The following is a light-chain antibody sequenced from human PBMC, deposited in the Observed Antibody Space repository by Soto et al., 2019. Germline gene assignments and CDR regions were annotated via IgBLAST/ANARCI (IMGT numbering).Light chain of an antibody. CDR1: QSVSSSY. CDR3: QQYGSSPRGT. J-gene: IGKJ2*01. Sequence: IVMTQSPGTLCLSPGERATLSCRASQSVSSSYLAWYQQKPAQAPRLLIYGASSRATGIPDRFSGSGSGTDFTLTISRLEPEDFAVYYCQQYGSSPRGTFGQGTKLEIK. CDR2: GAS. V-gene: IGKV3-20*01.